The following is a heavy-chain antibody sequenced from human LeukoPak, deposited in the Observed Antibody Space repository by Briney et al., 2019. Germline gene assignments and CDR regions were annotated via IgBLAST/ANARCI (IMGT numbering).Heavy chain of an antibody. CDR3: ARHGPLYDIWSAQFYFDY. CDR2: IYYSGTT. V-gene: IGHV4-59*08. D-gene: IGHD3-3*01. Sequence: PSETLSLTCTVSGDSISSYYWSWIRQPPGKGLEWIGYIYYSGTTNYNPSLKSRVTISVDMSKSQFSLNLSSVTAADTALYYCARHGPLYDIWSAQFYFDYWGQGTLVAVSS. J-gene: IGHJ4*02. CDR1: GDSISSYY.